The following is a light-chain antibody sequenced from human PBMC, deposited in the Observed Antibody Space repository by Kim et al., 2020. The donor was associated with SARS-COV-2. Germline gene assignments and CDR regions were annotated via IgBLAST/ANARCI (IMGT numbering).Light chain of an antibody. J-gene: IGKJ2*01. V-gene: IGKV3-20*01. CDR2: GAS. CDR3: QQYGNSFT. CDR1: QSFSGSS. Sequence: LSPGERATLSCRASQSFSGSSLAWYQQKPSQSPRLLMSGASTRATDIPDRFSGSGSETDFTLTISRLEPEDFAVYYCQQYGNSFTFGQGTKLEI.